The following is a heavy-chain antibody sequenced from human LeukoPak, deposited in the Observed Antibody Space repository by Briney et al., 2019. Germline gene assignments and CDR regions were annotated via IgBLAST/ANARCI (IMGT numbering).Heavy chain of an antibody. CDR1: GFTFDDYA. Sequence: GGSLRLSCAASGFTFDDYAMHWVRQAPGKGLEWVSGISWNSGSIGYADSVKGRFTISRDNAKNSLYLQMNSLGAEDTALYYCAKERWYSGSFTGYDYWGQGTLVTVSS. CDR3: AKERWYSGSFTGYDY. J-gene: IGHJ4*02. CDR2: ISWNSGSI. V-gene: IGHV3-9*01. D-gene: IGHD1-26*01.